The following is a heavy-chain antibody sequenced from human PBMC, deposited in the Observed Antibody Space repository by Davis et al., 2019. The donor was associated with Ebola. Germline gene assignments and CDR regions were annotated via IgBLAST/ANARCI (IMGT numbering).Heavy chain of an antibody. Sequence: GESLKISCQVSGYNFTSYWISWVRQMPGKGLEWMGRIDPSDSYTNYSPSFQGQVTISADKSINTAYLQWSSLKASDTAIYFCARGPALARTFDHWGQGTLVTVSS. CDR2: IDPSDSYT. J-gene: IGHJ4*02. CDR3: ARGPALARTFDH. CDR1: GYNFTSYW. D-gene: IGHD6-19*01. V-gene: IGHV5-10-1*04.